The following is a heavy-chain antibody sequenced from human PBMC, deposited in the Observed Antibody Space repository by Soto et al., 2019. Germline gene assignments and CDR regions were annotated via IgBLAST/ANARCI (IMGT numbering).Heavy chain of an antibody. Sequence: GASVKVSCKASGGTFSSYTISWVRQAPGQGLEWMGRIIPILGIANYAQKFQGRVTITADKSTSTAYMELSSLRSEDTAVYYCAIEYSGYDNYFDYWGQGTLVTVSS. CDR2: IIPILGIA. J-gene: IGHJ4*02. D-gene: IGHD5-12*01. CDR1: GGTFSSYT. CDR3: AIEYSGYDNYFDY. V-gene: IGHV1-69*04.